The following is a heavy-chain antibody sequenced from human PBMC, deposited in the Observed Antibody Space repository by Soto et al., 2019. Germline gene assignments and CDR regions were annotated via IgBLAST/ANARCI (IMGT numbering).Heavy chain of an antibody. J-gene: IGHJ4*02. D-gene: IGHD2-2*02. CDR2: INAGNGNT. V-gene: IGHV1-3*01. CDR1: GYTFTSYA. Sequence: ASVKVSCKASGYTFTSYAMHWVRQAPGQRLEWMGWINAGNGNTKCSQKFQGRVTITRDTSASTAYVELSSLRSEDTAVYYCAKSATVPAAIAYWGQGTLVTVSS. CDR3: AKSATVPAAIAY.